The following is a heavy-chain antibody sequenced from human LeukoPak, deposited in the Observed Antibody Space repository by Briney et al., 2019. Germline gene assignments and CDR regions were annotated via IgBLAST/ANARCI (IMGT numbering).Heavy chain of an antibody. Sequence: GSLRLSRAASGFTFSDYYMSWIRQAPGKGLEWIAHISSSGSVIYYADSVKGRFTISRDNAKNSLYLQMNSLRAEDTAVYYCARNYHCGGDCYSGPLDSWGQGTLVTVSS. CDR3: ARNYHCGGDCYSGPLDS. CDR2: ISSSGSVI. J-gene: IGHJ5*01. CDR1: GFTFSDYY. V-gene: IGHV3-11*01. D-gene: IGHD2-21*02.